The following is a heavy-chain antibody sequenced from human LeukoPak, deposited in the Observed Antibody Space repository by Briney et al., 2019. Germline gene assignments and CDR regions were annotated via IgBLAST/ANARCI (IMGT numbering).Heavy chain of an antibody. V-gene: IGHV4-4*07. CDR3: ARVIAVARHYYHYYMDV. CDR2: IYTSGST. CDR1: GGSISSYY. J-gene: IGHJ6*03. Sequence: SETLSLTCTVSGGSISSYYWSWIRQPAGKGLEWIGRIYTSGSTNYNPSLKSRVTMSVDTSKNQFSLKLSSVTAADTAVYYCARVIAVARHYYHYYMDVWGKGTTVTVSS. D-gene: IGHD6-6*01.